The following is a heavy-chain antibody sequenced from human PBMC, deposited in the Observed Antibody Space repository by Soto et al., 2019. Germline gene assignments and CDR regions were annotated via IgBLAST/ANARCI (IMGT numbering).Heavy chain of an antibody. V-gene: IGHV1-2*02. J-gene: IGHJ4*02. CDR2: INPNSGGT. Sequence: ASVKVSCKASGYTFTGYYMHWVRQAPGQGLEWMGWINPNSGGTNYAQKFQGRVTMTRDTSISTAYMELSRLRSDDTAVYYCARDFNGGNPPYFDYWGQGTLVTVSS. D-gene: IGHD2-15*01. CDR1: GYTFTGYY. CDR3: ARDFNGGNPPYFDY.